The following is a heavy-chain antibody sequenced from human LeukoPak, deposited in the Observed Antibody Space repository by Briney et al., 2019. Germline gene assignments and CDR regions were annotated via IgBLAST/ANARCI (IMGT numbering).Heavy chain of an antibody. J-gene: IGHJ6*03. V-gene: IGHV4-38-2*02. Sequence: SETLSLTCTVSGYSISSGYYWGWIRQPPGKGLEWIGSSYHSGSTYYNPSLKSRVTVSVDTSKNQFSLKLSSVTAADTAVYYCARVIAARFYYYMDVWGKGTTVTVSS. CDR2: SYHSGST. D-gene: IGHD6-13*01. CDR3: ARVIAARFYYYMDV. CDR1: GYSISSGYY.